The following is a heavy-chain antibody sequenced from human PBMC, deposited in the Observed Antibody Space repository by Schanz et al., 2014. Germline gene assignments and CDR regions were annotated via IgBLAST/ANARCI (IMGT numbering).Heavy chain of an antibody. J-gene: IGHJ3*02. D-gene: IGHD3-10*01. CDR1: GFSLDIFA. CDR3: AKGRFGELSAFDI. CDR2: VSRSTPDI. Sequence: EVHLLESGGGLVEPGGSLRLSCATSGFSLDIFAVSWVRQAPGKGLEWVSYVSRSTPDIYYADSVKGRFTMSRDNAKNTLYLQMNSLRAEDTAVYYCAKGRFGELSAFDIWGQGTMVTVSS. V-gene: IGHV3-23*01.